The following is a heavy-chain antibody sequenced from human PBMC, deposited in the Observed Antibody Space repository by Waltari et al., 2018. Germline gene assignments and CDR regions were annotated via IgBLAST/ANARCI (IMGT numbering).Heavy chain of an antibody. D-gene: IGHD6-13*01. CDR2: IYYSGST. V-gene: IGHV4-59*11. Sequence: QVQLQESGPGLVKPSETLSLTCTVSGGSISSHYWSWIRQPPGKGLEWIGYIYYSGSTNYNPSLKSRVTISVDTSKNQFSLKLSSVTAADTAVYYCARDRGDSSSWYPNWFDPWGQGTLVTVSS. CDR3: ARDRGDSSSWYPNWFDP. J-gene: IGHJ5*02. CDR1: GGSISSHY.